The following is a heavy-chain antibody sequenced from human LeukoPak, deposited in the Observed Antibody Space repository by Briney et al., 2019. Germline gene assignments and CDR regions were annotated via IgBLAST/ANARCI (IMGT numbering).Heavy chain of an antibody. CDR3: ARQLGYCSSTSCLGWIDP. D-gene: IGHD2-2*01. CDR2: IYTSGST. J-gene: IGHJ5*02. CDR1: GGSISSGSYY. V-gene: IGHV4-61*02. Sequence: PSQTLSLTCTVSGGSISSGSYYWSWIRQPAGKGLEWIGRIYTSGSTNYNPSLKSRVTISVDTSKNQFSLKLSSVTAADTAVYYCARQLGYCSSTSCLGWIDPWGQGTLVTVSS.